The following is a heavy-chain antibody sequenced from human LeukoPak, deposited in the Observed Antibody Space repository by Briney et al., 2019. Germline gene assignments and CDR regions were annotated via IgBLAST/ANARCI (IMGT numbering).Heavy chain of an antibody. J-gene: IGHJ2*01. D-gene: IGHD2-15*01. Sequence: GRSLRLSCAASGFTFSRHGMHWVRQAPGKGLEWVAVVWYYGSNKYYAGSVRGRFTISKDNSKNTLYLQMNSLRAEDTAVYYCTRDRSSTYFDFWGRGTPVTVSS. CDR2: VWYYGSNK. CDR1: GFTFSRHG. CDR3: TRDRSSTYFDF. V-gene: IGHV3-33*01.